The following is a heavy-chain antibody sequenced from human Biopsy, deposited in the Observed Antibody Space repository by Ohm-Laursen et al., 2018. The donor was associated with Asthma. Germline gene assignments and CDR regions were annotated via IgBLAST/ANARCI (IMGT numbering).Heavy chain of an antibody. CDR1: GFTFSSSA. V-gene: IGHV3-23*01. D-gene: IGHD6-19*01. Sequence: SLRLSCAASGFTFSSSAMSWVRQAPGKGLERVSAITGSGGTTYYADSVRGRFTISRDNSKSTLFLQMDSLSAEDTAVYYCAKDFRGIAVAGDRGFDYWGQGTLVNVSS. CDR2: ITGSGGTT. J-gene: IGHJ4*02. CDR3: AKDFRGIAVAGDRGFDY.